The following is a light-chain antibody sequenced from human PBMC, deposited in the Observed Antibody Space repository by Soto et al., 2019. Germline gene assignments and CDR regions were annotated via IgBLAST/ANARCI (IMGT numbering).Light chain of an antibody. J-gene: IGLJ1*01. CDR3: RSYTSSSTLYV. CDR2: DVS. CDR1: SSDVGGYNY. Sequence: QSALPQPASVSGSPGQSITISCTGTSSDVGGYNYVSWYQQHPGKAPKLMIYDVSNRPSGVSNRFSGSKSGNTASLTISGLQAEDEADYYCRSYTSSSTLYVFGTGTKLTVL. V-gene: IGLV2-14*01.